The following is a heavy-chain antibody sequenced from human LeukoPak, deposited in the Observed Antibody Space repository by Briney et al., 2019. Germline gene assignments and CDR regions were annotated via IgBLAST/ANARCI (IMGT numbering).Heavy chain of an antibody. D-gene: IGHD3-22*01. CDR2: ISDSGRYT. J-gene: IGHJ4*02. CDR1: GFTFSIYA. Sequence: GGSLRLSCAASGFTFSIYAMTWVRQAPGKGLDWVSGISDSGRYTYYADSVKGRFTVSRDNSKNTLYLQMNSLRAEDTAVYYCARARYYFDSSDYWGQGTLVTVSS. CDR3: ARARYYFDSSDY. V-gene: IGHV3-23*01.